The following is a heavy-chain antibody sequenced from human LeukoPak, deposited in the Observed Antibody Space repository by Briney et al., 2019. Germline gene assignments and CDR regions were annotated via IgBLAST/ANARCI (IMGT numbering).Heavy chain of an antibody. CDR2: ISSSSSYI. V-gene: IGHV3-21*01. J-gene: IGHJ3*02. Sequence: GGSLRLSCAASGFTFSSYSMNWVRQAPGKGLEWVSSISSSSSYIYYADSVKGRFTISRDNAKNSLYLQMNSLRAEDTAVYYCAREVGTPQAFDIWGQGTMVTVSS. CDR3: AREVGTPQAFDI. CDR1: GFTFSSYS. D-gene: IGHD1-26*01.